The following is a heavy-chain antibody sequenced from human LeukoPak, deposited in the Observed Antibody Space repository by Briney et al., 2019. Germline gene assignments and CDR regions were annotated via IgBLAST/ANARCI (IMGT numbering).Heavy chain of an antibody. CDR2: IYWDDDK. CDR3: AHITNAAPYSSGWTDYFDY. D-gene: IGHD6-19*01. CDR1: GFSLSTSGVG. V-gene: IGHV2-5*02. J-gene: IGHJ4*02. Sequence: SGPTLVKPTQTLTLTCTFSGFSLSTSGVGVGWIRQPPGKALEWLALIYWDDDKRYSPSLKSRLTITKDTSKNQVVLTMTNMGPVDTATYYCAHITNAAPYSSGWTDYFDYWGQGTLVTVSS.